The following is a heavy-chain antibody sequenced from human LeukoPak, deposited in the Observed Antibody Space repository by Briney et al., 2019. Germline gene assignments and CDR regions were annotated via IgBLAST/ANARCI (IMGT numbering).Heavy chain of an antibody. J-gene: IGHJ3*02. CDR1: GFTFSNNW. V-gene: IGHV3-30*18. Sequence: GGSLRLSCAASGFTFSNNWMTWVRQAPGKGLEWVAVISYDGSRKHYGDSVKGRFTISRDNSESTLFLQMNSLRTDDTSVYFCAKYAYNWNAPDGFDMWGQGTMVIVSS. CDR3: AKYAYNWNAPDGFDM. CDR2: ISYDGSRK. D-gene: IGHD1-1*01.